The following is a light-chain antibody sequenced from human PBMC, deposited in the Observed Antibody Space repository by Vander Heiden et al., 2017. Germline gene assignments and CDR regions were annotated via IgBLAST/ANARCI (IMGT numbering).Light chain of an antibody. Sequence: DIVMTQSPLSLPVTPGEPASISCRSSQSLLHSNGYNYLDWYLPKPGQSPQLLIYLGSNRASGVPYRFSGSGSATDFTLKISRVEAEDVGVYYCMQALQTPPTFGHGTKVEIK. CDR1: QSLLHSNGYNY. CDR3: MQALQTPPT. V-gene: IGKV2-28*01. J-gene: IGKJ1*01. CDR2: LGS.